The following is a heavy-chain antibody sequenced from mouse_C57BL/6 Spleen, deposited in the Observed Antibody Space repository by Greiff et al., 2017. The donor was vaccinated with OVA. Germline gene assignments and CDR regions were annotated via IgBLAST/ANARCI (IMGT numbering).Heavy chain of an antibody. V-gene: IGHV1-55*01. Sequence: QVQLQQPGAELVKPGASVKMSCKASGYTFTSYWITWVKQRPGQGLEWIGDIYPGSGSTNYNEKFKSKATLTVDTSSSTAYMQLSCLTSEDSAVYYCARRGVYDGYYDGYFDVWGTGTTVTVSS. CDR3: ARRGVYDGYYDGYFDV. CDR2: IYPGSGST. CDR1: GYTFTSYW. D-gene: IGHD2-3*01. J-gene: IGHJ1*03.